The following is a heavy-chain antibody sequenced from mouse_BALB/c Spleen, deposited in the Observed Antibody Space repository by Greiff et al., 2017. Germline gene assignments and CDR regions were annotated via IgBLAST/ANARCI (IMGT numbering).Heavy chain of an antibody. D-gene: IGHD2-1*01. CDR1: GFTFSDYG. V-gene: IGHV5-15*02. J-gene: IGHJ4*01. Sequence: EVKVVESGGGLVQPGGSRKLSCAASGFTFSDYGMAWVRQAPGKGPEWVAFISNLAYSIYYADTVTGRFTISRENAKNTLYLEMSSLRSEDTAMYYCARKYGNYAMDYWGQGTSVTVSS. CDR2: ISNLAYSI. CDR3: ARKYGNYAMDY.